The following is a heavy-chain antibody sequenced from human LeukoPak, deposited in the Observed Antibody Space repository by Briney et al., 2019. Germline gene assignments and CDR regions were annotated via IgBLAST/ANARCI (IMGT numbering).Heavy chain of an antibody. D-gene: IGHD1-26*01. J-gene: IGHJ5*02. Sequence: ASVKVSCKASGDRFNSFGIIWVRQVPGQGLEWRGWISGYNGHTKYSKNLLGRVTLTTGTSSSTAYMELRSLRSDDTAVYYCARKIAPGGTGLGCLDAWGQGTLVLVSS. V-gene: IGHV1-18*01. CDR1: GDRFNSFG. CDR3: ARKIAPGGTGLGCLDA. CDR2: ISGYNGHT.